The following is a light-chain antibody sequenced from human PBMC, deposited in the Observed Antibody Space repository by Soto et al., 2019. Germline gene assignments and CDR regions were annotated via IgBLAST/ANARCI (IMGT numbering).Light chain of an antibody. Sequence: EIVMTQSPLTLPVTPGEPASISCRASQSISSTYLTWYHQRPGQAPRLLIYGAPTRATGIPARFSGSGSGTDFTLTITRLEPEDFAVYYCQQYGSSPWTFGQGTKVDI. CDR1: QSISSTY. CDR3: QQYGSSPWT. J-gene: IGKJ1*01. CDR2: GAP. V-gene: IGKV3-20*01.